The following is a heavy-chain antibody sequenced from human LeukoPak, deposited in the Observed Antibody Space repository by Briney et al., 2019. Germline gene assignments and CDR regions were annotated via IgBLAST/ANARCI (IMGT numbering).Heavy chain of an antibody. V-gene: IGHV4-39*01. D-gene: IGHD3-3*01. J-gene: IGHJ3*02. CDR1: GGSISSSSYY. Sequence: SQTLSLTCTVSGGSISSSSYYWGWIRQPPGKGLEWIGSIYYSGSTYYNPSLKSRVTISVDTSKNQFSLKLSSVTAADTAVYYCARYRGPYYDFWSGYSIDAFDIWGQGTMVTVSS. CDR3: ARYRGPYYDFWSGYSIDAFDI. CDR2: IYYSGST.